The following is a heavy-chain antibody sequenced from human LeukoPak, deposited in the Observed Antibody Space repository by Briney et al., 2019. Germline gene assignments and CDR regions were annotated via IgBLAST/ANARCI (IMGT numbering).Heavy chain of an antibody. Sequence: SQTLSLTCTVSGASFSSGDQYWNWIRQSPGKGLEWIGYTYYDGSTYYNPSLKSRVTISVDTSKNQFSLKLSSVTPADTAVYYCARPYYYDSRIDPWGQGTRATVSS. CDR2: TYYDGST. CDR1: GASFSSGDQY. CDR3: ARPYYYDSRIDP. V-gene: IGHV4-30-4*08. J-gene: IGHJ5*02. D-gene: IGHD3-22*01.